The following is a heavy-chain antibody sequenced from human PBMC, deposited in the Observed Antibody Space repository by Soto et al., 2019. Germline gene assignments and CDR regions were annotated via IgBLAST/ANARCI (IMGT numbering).Heavy chain of an antibody. CDR2: ITGYNGNR. J-gene: IGHJ5*02. CDR3: AREGNYYDSSGYFGPWFDP. V-gene: IGHV1-18*01. CDR1: IYTFTTYD. Sequence: ASVKVSCKSSIYTFTTYDINWERQAPGQGLEWMRWITGYNGNRSYAQKLHGRVTMTTDTSTATAYMELRSLRSEDTAVYYCAREGNYYDSSGYFGPWFDPWGQGTLVTVSS. D-gene: IGHD3-22*01.